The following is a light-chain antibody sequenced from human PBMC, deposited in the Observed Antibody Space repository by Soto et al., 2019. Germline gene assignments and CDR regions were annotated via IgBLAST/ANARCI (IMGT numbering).Light chain of an antibody. V-gene: IGLV2-11*01. CDR1: NSDIVTFYF. Sequence: LTPPRAVSGSRGQSVTISCPGPNSDIVTFYFVSWYQQYPGRGPKLIIYDVTERPSGVPDRFSGSKSGNTASLTISGLQAEDEADYYCCSYAGSYIYVFGSGTKVTV. J-gene: IGLJ1*01. CDR3: CSYAGSYIYV. CDR2: DVT.